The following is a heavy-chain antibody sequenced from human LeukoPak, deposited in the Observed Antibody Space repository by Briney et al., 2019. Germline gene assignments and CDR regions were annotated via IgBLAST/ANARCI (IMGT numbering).Heavy chain of an antibody. J-gene: IGHJ1*01. CDR3: ASVYGDPAEYFQH. V-gene: IGHV1-69*13. Sequence: SVKVSCKASGGTFISYAISWVRQAPGQGLEWMGRIIPIFGTANYAQKFQGRVTITADESTSTAYMELSSLRSEDTAVYYCASVYGDPAEYFQHWGQGTLVTVSS. CDR1: GGTFISYA. CDR2: IIPIFGTA. D-gene: IGHD4-17*01.